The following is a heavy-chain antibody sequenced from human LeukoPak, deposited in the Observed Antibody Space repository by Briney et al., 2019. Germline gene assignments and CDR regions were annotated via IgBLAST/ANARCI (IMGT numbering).Heavy chain of an antibody. Sequence: GGSLRLSCAASGFTFRNYAMIWVRQAPGKGLEWFSVISNGGVSTNYADSVKGRFTISRDNVNHTLFLQMNSLRVEDTAMYYCVKDIQLSTWGLGTMVTVSS. D-gene: IGHD5-24*01. CDR2: ISNGGVST. CDR1: GFTFRNYA. J-gene: IGHJ3*01. CDR3: VKDIQLST. V-gene: IGHV3-23*01.